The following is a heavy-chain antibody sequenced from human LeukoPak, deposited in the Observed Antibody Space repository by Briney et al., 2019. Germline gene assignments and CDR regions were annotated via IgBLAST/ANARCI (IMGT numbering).Heavy chain of an antibody. V-gene: IGHV3-23*01. Sequence: GGSLRLSCAASGFLLSSSAMSWVRQAPGKGLEWVSSITDSGDSTYYADSVKGRFTISRDDSKNTRYLQMNSLRAEDAAVYYCAKDSPVATRWGQGTLVTVSS. CDR3: AKDSPVATR. J-gene: IGHJ4*02. D-gene: IGHD2-15*01. CDR2: ITDSGDST. CDR1: GFLLSSSA.